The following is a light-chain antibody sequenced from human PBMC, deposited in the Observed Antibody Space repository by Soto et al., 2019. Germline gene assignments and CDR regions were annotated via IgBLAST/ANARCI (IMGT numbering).Light chain of an antibody. CDR2: AAS. Sequence: DIQMTQSPSSLSASVGDRVTITCRASQNINNYLNWYHQKPGKAPKVLIYAASSLQSGVPSRFSGSGSGTDFTLTISSLQPEDFATYYCQQSYNTPYTFGQGTKLEIK. CDR3: QQSYNTPYT. CDR1: QNINNY. V-gene: IGKV1-39*01. J-gene: IGKJ2*01.